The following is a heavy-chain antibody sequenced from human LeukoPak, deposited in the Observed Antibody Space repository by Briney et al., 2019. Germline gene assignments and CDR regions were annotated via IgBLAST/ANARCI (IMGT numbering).Heavy chain of an antibody. CDR3: ARRGYSYGYAFDY. CDR2: IYYSGST. Sequence: ASETLSLTCTVSGGSISSYYWSWIRQPPGKGLEWIGYIYYSGSTNYDPSLKSRVTISVDTSKNQFSLKLSSVTAADTAVYYCARRGYSYGYAFDYWGQGTLVTVSS. D-gene: IGHD5-18*01. J-gene: IGHJ4*02. V-gene: IGHV4-59*08. CDR1: GGSISSYY.